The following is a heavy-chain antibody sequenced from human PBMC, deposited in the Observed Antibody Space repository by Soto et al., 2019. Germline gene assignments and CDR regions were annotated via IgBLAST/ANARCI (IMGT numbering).Heavy chain of an antibody. Sequence: QVQLQQWGAGLLKPSETLSLTCAVSGGSFSDFYWTWIRQLPGKGLEGIGEINHIGYTNYNPSPESRVAISVDTSKNQFSLNLRSVTAADTAVYYCGPRGAVAPRGYWGQGTLVTVSS. CDR3: GPRGAVAPRGY. CDR2: INHIGYT. CDR1: GGSFSDFY. D-gene: IGHD2-15*01. J-gene: IGHJ4*02. V-gene: IGHV4-34*02.